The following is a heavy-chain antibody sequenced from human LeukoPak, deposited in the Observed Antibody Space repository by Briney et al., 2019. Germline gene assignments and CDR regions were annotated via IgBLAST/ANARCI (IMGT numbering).Heavy chain of an antibody. J-gene: IGHJ4*02. V-gene: IGHV4-39*07. CDR3: ARGSRYSSSWFYFDY. CDR1: GGSISSSSYY. CDR2: IYYSGNT. D-gene: IGHD6-13*01. Sequence: PSETLSLTCTVSGGSISSSSYYWGWIRQPPGKGLEWIGNIYYSGNTFYNPSLKSRVTISVDTSKNQFSLKLSSVTAADTAVYYCARGSRYSSSWFYFDYWGQGTLVTVSS.